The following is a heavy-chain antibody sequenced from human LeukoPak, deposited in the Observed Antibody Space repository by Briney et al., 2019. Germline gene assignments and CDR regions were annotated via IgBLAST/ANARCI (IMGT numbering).Heavy chain of an antibody. D-gene: IGHD3-22*01. Sequence: PGGSLRLSCAASGFTFSSYSMNWVRQAPGKGLEWVSSISSGSSYIYYADSVKGRFTISRDNAKNSLYLQMNSLRAEDKAVYYCARDWGYYDSSGYYYPYYFDYWGQGTLVTVSS. CDR1: GFTFSSYS. CDR3: ARDWGYYDSSGYYYPYYFDY. CDR2: ISSGSSYI. V-gene: IGHV3-21*01. J-gene: IGHJ4*02.